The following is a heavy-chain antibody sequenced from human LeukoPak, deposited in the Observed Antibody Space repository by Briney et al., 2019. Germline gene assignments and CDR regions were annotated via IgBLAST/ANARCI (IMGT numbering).Heavy chain of an antibody. V-gene: IGHV3-7*01. Sequence: PGGSLRLSCAASGFTFNNYWMSWVRQAPGKGLEWVANIKQDGSEKHYVDSMKGRFTISRDNAKNSLYLQMNSLEAEDTAVYYCARIGYSSSGFDCWGQGTLVTVSS. D-gene: IGHD6-6*01. J-gene: IGHJ4*02. CDR1: GFTFNNYW. CDR3: ARIGYSSSGFDC. CDR2: IKQDGSEK.